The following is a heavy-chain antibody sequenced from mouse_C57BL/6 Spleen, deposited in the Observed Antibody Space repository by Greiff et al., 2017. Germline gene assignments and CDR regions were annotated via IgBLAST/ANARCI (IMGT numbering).Heavy chain of an antibody. D-gene: IGHD2-5*01. V-gene: IGHV1-66*01. CDR2: IYPGSGNT. CDR1: GYSFISYY. J-gene: IGHJ4*01. Sequence: QVQLKQPGPELVKPGASVKISCKASGYSFISYYIHWVKQRPGQGLEWIGWIYPGSGNTKYNEKFKGKATLTADKSSSTAYMQLRSLTSEDSAVDYCARRSNAAAMDYWGQGTSVTVSS. CDR3: ARRSNAAAMDY.